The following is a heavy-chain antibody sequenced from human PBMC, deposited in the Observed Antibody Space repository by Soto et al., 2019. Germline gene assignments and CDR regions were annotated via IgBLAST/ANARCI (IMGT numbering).Heavy chain of an antibody. J-gene: IGHJ6*02. CDR1: GYSFTSYW. D-gene: IGHD3-9*01. CDR2: IDPSDSYT. V-gene: IGHV5-10-1*01. Sequence: GESLKISCKGSGYSFTSYWISWVRQMPGKGLEWMGRIDPSDSYTNYSPSFQGHVTISADKSISTAYLQWSSLKASDTAMYYCASHYDFLTGPYYYYCGMDVWGQGTTVTVSS. CDR3: ASHYDFLTGPYYYYCGMDV.